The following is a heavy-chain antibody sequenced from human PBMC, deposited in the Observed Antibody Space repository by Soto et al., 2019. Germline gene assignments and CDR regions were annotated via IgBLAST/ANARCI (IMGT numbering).Heavy chain of an antibody. CDR1: GDSISSYY. CDR2: MYSSGST. J-gene: IGHJ4*02. Sequence: PSETLSLTCTVSGDSISSYYWSWIRQPAGKGLEWIGHMYSSGSTNYNPSLKSRVTMSLDTSKNQFSLNLSSVTAADTAVYFCARDVRSNIWYSPGYWGQGTLVTVSS. D-gene: IGHD2-21*02. V-gene: IGHV4-4*07. CDR3: ARDVRSNIWYSPGY.